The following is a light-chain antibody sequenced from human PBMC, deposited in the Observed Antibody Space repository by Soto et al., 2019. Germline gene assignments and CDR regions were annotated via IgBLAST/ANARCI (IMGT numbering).Light chain of an antibody. V-gene: IGKV3-15*01. CDR3: QQYNNWPPIT. J-gene: IGKJ5*01. CDR2: GAS. Sequence: EIVLTQSPATLSLSPVEGATLSCRASQSVSSYLAWYQQKPGQAPRLLIYGASTRATGIPARFSGGGSGTEFTLTISSLQSEDFAVYYCQQYNNWPPITFGQGTRLEIK. CDR1: QSVSSY.